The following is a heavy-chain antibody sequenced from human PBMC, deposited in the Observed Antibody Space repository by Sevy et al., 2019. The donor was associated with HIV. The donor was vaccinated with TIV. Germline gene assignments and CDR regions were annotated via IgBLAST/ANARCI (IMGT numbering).Heavy chain of an antibody. J-gene: IGHJ6*02. D-gene: IGHD1-26*01. CDR1: GFTFSSYC. CDR2: INSDGSST. Sequence: GGSLRLSCAASGFTFSSYCMHWVRQAPGKGLVWVSRINSDGSSTSYADSVKGRFTISRDNAKNTLYLQMNSLRAEDTAVYYCARDRGTLQYYYYGIDVWGQGTTVTVSS. V-gene: IGHV3-74*01. CDR3: ARDRGTLQYYYYGIDV.